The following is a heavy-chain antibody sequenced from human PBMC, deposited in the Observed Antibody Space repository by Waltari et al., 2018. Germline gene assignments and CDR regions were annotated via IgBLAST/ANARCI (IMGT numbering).Heavy chain of an antibody. CDR2: ISGTTDGI. Sequence: EVQVLESGGGLVQPGGSLRLSCTASGLRFSTYGMSWVRQAPGKGLEWVSTISGTTDGINYADSVKGRFTISRDNSKNTLYLQMNSLRVEDTAVYYCETGGAYCFADCHSIHWGQGTLVTVSS. CDR3: ETGGAYCFADCHSIH. J-gene: IGHJ4*02. V-gene: IGHV3-23*01. D-gene: IGHD2-21*02. CDR1: GLRFSTYG.